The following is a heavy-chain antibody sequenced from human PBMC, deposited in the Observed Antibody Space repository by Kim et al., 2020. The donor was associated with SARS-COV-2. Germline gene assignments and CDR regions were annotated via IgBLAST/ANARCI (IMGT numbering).Heavy chain of an antibody. CDR2: IYPGDSDT. J-gene: IGHJ1*01. V-gene: IGHV5-51*01. CDR1: GYSFTSYW. CDR3: ARLTVVVVAAYAAEYFQH. Sequence: GESLKISCKGSGYSFTSYWIGWVRQMPGKGLEWMGIIYPGDSDTRYSPSFQGQVTISADKSISTAYLQWSSLKASDTAMYYCARLTVVVVAAYAAEYFQHWGQGTLVTVSS. D-gene: IGHD2-15*01.